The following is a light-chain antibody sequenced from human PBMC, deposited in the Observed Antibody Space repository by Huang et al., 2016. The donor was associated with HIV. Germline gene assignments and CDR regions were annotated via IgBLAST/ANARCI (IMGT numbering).Light chain of an antibody. CDR3: QHRANWPPAYT. Sequence: DIVLTQSPATLSLSPGETATLSCRASHTIGTYLTWYQHKPGQTPRLLISGASNRATGIPARCSGSGSDTDFTLTISSLDPEDFAVYFCQHRANWPPAYTFGQGTKLELK. CDR2: GAS. J-gene: IGKJ2*01. V-gene: IGKV3-11*01. CDR1: HTIGTY.